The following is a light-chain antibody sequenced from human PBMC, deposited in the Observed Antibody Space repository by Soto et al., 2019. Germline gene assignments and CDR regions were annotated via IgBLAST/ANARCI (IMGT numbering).Light chain of an antibody. CDR2: GAS. V-gene: IGKV3-20*01. CDR1: QSISSSY. CDR3: QQYSSTSRT. Sequence: EIVLTQSPGTLSLSPGERTTLSCRASQSISSSYLAWYQQKPGQAPRLLVYGASSRATGIPDRFSGSGSGTDFTLTISRLEPEDFALYYCQQYSSTSRTLGHETEVDIK. J-gene: IGKJ1*01.